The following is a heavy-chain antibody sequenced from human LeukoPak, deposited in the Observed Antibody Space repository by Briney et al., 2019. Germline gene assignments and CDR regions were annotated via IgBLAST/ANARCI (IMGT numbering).Heavy chain of an antibody. CDR2: IYYSGST. V-gene: IGHV4-39*07. CDR3: ARVRGSYPYAFDI. Sequence: PSETLSLTCTVSGGSISSSSYYWGWIRQPPGKGLEWIGSIYYSGSTYYNPSLKSRVTISVDTSKNQFSLKLSSVTAADTAVYYCARVRGSYPYAFDIWGQGTMVTVSS. D-gene: IGHD1-26*01. J-gene: IGHJ3*02. CDR1: GGSISSSSYY.